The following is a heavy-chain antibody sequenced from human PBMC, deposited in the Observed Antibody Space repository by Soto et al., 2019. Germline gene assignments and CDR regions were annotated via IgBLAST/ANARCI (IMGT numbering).Heavy chain of an antibody. CDR3: ARDRLGSSSSSSVSVY. Sequence: GASVKVSCKASGGTFSSYTISWVRQAPGQGLEWMGRIIPILGIANYAQKFQGRVTITADKSTSTAYMELSSLRSEDTAVYYCARDRLGSSSSSSVSVYWGQGTLVTVSS. CDR2: IIPILGIA. V-gene: IGHV1-69*04. D-gene: IGHD6-6*01. CDR1: GGTFSSYT. J-gene: IGHJ4*02.